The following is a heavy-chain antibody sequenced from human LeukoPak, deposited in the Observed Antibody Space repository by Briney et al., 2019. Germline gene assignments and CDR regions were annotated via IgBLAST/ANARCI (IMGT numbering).Heavy chain of an antibody. V-gene: IGHV1-8*01. D-gene: IGHD4-23*01. CDR3: ARDYGGNSGWFDP. CDR2: MKPKSGET. J-gene: IGHJ5*02. Sequence: TSVKVSCKASGYTLTNYDINWVRQATGQGLEWMGWMKPKSGETGYAEKFQGRATMTRDTSINTAYMELSSLTSEDTAVYYCARDYGGNSGWFDPWGQGALVTVSS. CDR1: GYTLTNYD.